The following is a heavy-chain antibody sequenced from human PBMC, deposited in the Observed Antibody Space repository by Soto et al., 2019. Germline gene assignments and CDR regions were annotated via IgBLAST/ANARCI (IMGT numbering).Heavy chain of an antibody. CDR2: ISAYNGNT. D-gene: IGHD3-3*01. CDR1: GYTFTSYG. V-gene: IGHV1-18*01. J-gene: IGHJ4*02. Sequence: QVQLVQSGAEVKKPGASVKVSCKASGYTFTSYGISWVRQAPGQGLEWMGWISAYNGNTNYAQQLQGRVTMTTDTSTSTAYMELRSLRSDDTAVYYSARVNRFLEWLPRGYVDYWGQGTLVTVS. CDR3: ARVNRFLEWLPRGYVDY.